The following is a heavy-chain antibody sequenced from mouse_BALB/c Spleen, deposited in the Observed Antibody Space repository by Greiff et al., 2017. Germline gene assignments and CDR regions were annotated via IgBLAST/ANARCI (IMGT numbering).Heavy chain of an antibody. V-gene: IGHV1-4*01. Sequence: VQLQQSGAELARPGASVKTSCKASGYTFTSYTMHWVKQRPGQGLEWIGYINPSSGYTNYNQKFKDKATLTADKSSSTAYMQLSSLTSEDSAVYYCARDHYYGSYFDYWGQGTTLTVSS. D-gene: IGHD1-2*01. CDR3: ARDHYYGSYFDY. J-gene: IGHJ2*01. CDR2: INPSSGYT. CDR1: GYTFTSYT.